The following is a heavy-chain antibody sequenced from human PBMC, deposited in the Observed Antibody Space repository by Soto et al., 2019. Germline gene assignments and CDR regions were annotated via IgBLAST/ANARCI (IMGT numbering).Heavy chain of an antibody. D-gene: IGHD3-3*01. CDR2: IWYDGSNK. Sequence: PGGSLRLSCAASGFPFSSYGMHWVRQAPGKGLEWVAVIWYDGSNKYYADSVKGRFTISRDNSKNTLYLQMNSLRAEDTAVYYCARDSYYDFWSGYGHYYYYYMDVWGKGTTVTVSS. V-gene: IGHV3-33*01. CDR1: GFPFSSYG. J-gene: IGHJ6*03. CDR3: ARDSYYDFWSGYGHYYYYYMDV.